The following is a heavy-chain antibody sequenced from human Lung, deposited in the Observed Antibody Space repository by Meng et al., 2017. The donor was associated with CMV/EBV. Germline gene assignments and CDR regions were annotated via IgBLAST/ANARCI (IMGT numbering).Heavy chain of an antibody. CDR2: ISYDGSNK. Sequence: GESLKISCAASGFTFSSYAMHWVRQAPGKGLEWVAVISYDGSNKYYADSVKGRFTISRDNSKNTLYLQMNSLRAEDTAVYYCARERRMGGSYFGLDYCGQGTLVTVSS. J-gene: IGHJ4*02. CDR3: ARERRMGGSYFGLDY. D-gene: IGHD1-26*01. CDR1: GFTFSSYA. V-gene: IGHV3-30*04.